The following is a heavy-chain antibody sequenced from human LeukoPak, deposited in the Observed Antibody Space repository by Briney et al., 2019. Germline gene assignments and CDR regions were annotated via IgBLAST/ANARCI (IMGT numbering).Heavy chain of an antibody. CDR2: ISSSSSYI. CDR1: GFTFSSYS. Sequence: WGSLRLSCAASGFTFSSYSMNWVRQAPGKGLEWVSSISSSSSYIYYADSVKGRFTISRDNAKNSLYLQMNSLRAEDTAVYYCARVPYSSQFFDYWGQGTLVTVSS. D-gene: IGHD6-13*01. V-gene: IGHV3-21*01. CDR3: ARVPYSSQFFDY. J-gene: IGHJ4*02.